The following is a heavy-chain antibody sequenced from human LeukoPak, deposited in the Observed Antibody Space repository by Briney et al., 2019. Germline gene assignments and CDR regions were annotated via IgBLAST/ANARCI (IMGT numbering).Heavy chain of an antibody. CDR2: IIPIFGTA. J-gene: IGHJ6*03. D-gene: IGHD3-3*01. Sequence: SVKVSCKASGGTFSSYAISWVRQAPGQGLEWMGGIIPIFGTANYAQKFQGRVTITTDESTSTAYMELSSLRSEHTAVYYCARGYYDFWSGYYSNYYYMDVWGKGTTVTVSS. CDR1: GGTFSSYA. V-gene: IGHV1-69*05. CDR3: ARGYYDFWSGYYSNYYYMDV.